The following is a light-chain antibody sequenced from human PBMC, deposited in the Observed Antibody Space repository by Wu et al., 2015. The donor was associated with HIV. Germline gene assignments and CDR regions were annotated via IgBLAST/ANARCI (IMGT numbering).Light chain of an antibody. V-gene: IGKV1-27*01. J-gene: IGKJ1*01. CDR2: AAS. Sequence: DIQMTQSPSSLSASVGDRVTITCRASQGIRNHLAWYQQKPGNIPKLLIFAASTLQPGVPSRFSGSGSGTDFTLTISRLQPEDVATYYCQKYNTAPWTFGQGTKVEIK. CDR3: QKYNTAPWT. CDR1: QGIRNH.